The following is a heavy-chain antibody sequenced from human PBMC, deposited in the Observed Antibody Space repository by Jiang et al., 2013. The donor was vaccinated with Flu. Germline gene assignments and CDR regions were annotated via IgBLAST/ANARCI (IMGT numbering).Heavy chain of an antibody. V-gene: IGHV3-33*01. CDR1: GFTFSSYG. Sequence: GGVVQPGRSLRLSCAASGFTFSSYGMHWVRQAPGKGLEWVAVIWYDGSNKYYADSVKGRFTISRDNSKNTLYLQMNSLRAEDTAVYYCARSLNYYDSSGYPGYWGQGTLVTVSS. J-gene: IGHJ4*02. CDR3: ARSLNYYDSSGYPGY. CDR2: IWYDGSNK. D-gene: IGHD3-22*01.